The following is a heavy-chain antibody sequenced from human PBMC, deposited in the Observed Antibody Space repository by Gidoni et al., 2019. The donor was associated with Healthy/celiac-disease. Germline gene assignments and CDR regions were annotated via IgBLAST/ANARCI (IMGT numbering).Heavy chain of an antibody. CDR1: GFTVSSYA. V-gene: IGHV3-23*01. J-gene: IGHJ5*02. D-gene: IGHD6-13*01. Sequence: EVQPLASGGGLVPPGGFLRLSCAASGFTVSSYAMSWVRQAPGTGLGWVSAISGSGGSTYYADSVKGRFTMSRDNSKNTLYLQMNSLGAEDTAVYYCAKDWSSSGFRNWFDPWGQGTLVTVSS. CDR3: AKDWSSSGFRNWFDP. CDR2: ISGSGGST.